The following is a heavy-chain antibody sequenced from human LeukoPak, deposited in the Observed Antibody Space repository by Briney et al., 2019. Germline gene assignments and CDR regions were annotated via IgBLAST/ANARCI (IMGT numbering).Heavy chain of an antibody. CDR1: GGSINNYY. D-gene: IGHD2-15*01. Sequence: PSETLSLTCTVSGGSINNYYWSWIRQPAGKGLEWIGRVYTTGSTKYNPSLESRVTMSVDKSKNQFSLRLYSVTAADTAVYYCARDGYCSGGSCHSRFDSWGRGTLVTVSS. V-gene: IGHV4-4*07. CDR2: VYTTGST. J-gene: IGHJ4*02. CDR3: ARDGYCSGGSCHSRFDS.